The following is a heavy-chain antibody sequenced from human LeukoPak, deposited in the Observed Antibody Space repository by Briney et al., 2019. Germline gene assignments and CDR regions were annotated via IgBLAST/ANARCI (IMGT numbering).Heavy chain of an antibody. CDR3: ARVQGRISAWGAFDI. CDR1: GYTFTSYG. J-gene: IGHJ3*02. V-gene: IGHV1-69*13. CDR2: IIPIFGAA. Sequence: ASVKVSCKASGYTFTSYGISWVRHAPGQGLEWMGGIIPIFGAANYGQSSQGRVTITADESTNTAYMELSSLRSDDTAVYCARVQGRISAWGAFDIWGQGTEVTVSS. D-gene: IGHD3-16*01.